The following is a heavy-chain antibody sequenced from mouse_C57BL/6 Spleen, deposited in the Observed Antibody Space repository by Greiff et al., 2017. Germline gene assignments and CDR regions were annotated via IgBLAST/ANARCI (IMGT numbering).Heavy chain of an antibody. Sequence: VQLQQPVAELVRPGASVKLSCTASGFNIKNTYMHWVKQRPEQGLEWIGRIDPANGNTKYAPKFQGKAPITADTSSNTAYLQLSSLTSEDTAIYYCARDWDDSSWEGDCWGQGTTRTVSS. J-gene: IGHJ2*01. CDR1: GFNIKNTY. CDR2: IDPANGNT. V-gene: IGHV14-3*01. CDR3: ARDWDDSSWEGDC. D-gene: IGHD4-1*01.